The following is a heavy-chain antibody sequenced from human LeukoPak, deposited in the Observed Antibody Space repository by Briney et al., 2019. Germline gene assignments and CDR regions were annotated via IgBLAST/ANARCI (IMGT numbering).Heavy chain of an antibody. V-gene: IGHV4-59*11. CDR2: IYYSGST. CDR1: GGSISSHY. CDR3: ARYSSSWIFDY. Sequence: PSETLSLTCTVSGGSISSHYWSWIRQPPGKGLDWIGYIYYSGSTNYNPSLKSRVTISVDTYKNQFSLKLSSVTAADTAVYYCARYSSSWIFDYWGQGTLVTVSS. J-gene: IGHJ4*02. D-gene: IGHD6-13*01.